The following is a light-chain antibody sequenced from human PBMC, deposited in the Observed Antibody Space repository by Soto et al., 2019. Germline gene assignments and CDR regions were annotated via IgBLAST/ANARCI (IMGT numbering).Light chain of an antibody. Sequence: QSALTQPASVSGSPGQSITISCTGTSSDVGGYNYVSWYQQHPGKAPKLMIYEVTNRPPGVSNRFSGSKSRNTASLTISGLQAEDEADYYCSSYTSSSTLVFGTGTKVTVL. CDR3: SSYTSSSTLV. CDR2: EVT. CDR1: SSDVGGYNY. V-gene: IGLV2-14*01. J-gene: IGLJ1*01.